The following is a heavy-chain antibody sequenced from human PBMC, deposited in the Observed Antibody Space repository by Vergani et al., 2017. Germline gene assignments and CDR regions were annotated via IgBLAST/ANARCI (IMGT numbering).Heavy chain of an antibody. Sequence: QVQLQESGPGLVKPSGTLSLTCAVSGGSISSSNWWSWVRQPPGKGLEWIGEIYQSGSTNYNPSLKSRVTISVDTSKNQFSLKLSSVTAADTAVYYCARASETAQHYYYMDVWGKGTTVTVSS. CDR2: IYQSGST. CDR3: ARASETAQHYYYMDV. V-gene: IGHV4-4*02. D-gene: IGHD1-14*01. J-gene: IGHJ6*03. CDR1: GGSISSSNW.